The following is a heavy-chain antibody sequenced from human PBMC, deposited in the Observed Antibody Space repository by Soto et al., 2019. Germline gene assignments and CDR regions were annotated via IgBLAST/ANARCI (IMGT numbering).Heavy chain of an antibody. J-gene: IGHJ4*02. V-gene: IGHV3-74*03. CDR1: GFTFNNYW. CDR3: VRDLSYCVDGVCSS. Sequence: GGSLRLSCAASGFTFNNYWMNWVRQVPGKGLVWVSRLSPDGSTTKHADFVKGRFIISRDNAKNTVSLQMNSLRAEDTAVYYCVRDLSYCVDGVCSSWGQGTLVTVSS. D-gene: IGHD2-21*01. CDR2: LSPDGSTT.